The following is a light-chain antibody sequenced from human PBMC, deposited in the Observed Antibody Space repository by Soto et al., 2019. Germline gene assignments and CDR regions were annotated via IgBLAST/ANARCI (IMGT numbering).Light chain of an antibody. CDR2: GAS. V-gene: IGKV3-20*01. Sequence: EIVLTQSPGTLSLSPGERATLSCRASQSVGSDFLAWYQQRPGQPPRILIFGASGRATGIPDRFSGSGSGTDFTLTISRLEPEDFAVYYCQQYGSSPRTFGQGTKVDI. CDR1: QSVGSDF. CDR3: QQYGSSPRT. J-gene: IGKJ1*01.